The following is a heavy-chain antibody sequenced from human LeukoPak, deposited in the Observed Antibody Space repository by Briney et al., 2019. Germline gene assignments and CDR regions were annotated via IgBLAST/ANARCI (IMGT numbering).Heavy chain of an antibody. V-gene: IGHV4-4*02. Sequence: SETLSLTGVVTGGSIRNGKWWSWVRQPPGKGLEWIGEIIYSGSTHYNPSLKSRVTISLDESKNQFSPKLNSVTAADTAEYYCATYGDFPYCFYYWGQGTLVTVSS. CDR3: ATYGDFPYCFYY. D-gene: IGHD2-21*02. CDR2: IIYSGST. CDR1: GGSIRNGKW. J-gene: IGHJ4*02.